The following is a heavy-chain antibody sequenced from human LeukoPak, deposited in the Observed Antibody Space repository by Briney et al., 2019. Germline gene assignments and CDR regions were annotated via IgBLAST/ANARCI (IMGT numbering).Heavy chain of an antibody. CDR1: GFIISDYY. CDR2: SSTSGSTI. V-gene: IGHV3-11*01. J-gene: IGHJ5*02. CDR3: ARESYYYGSGAYDP. D-gene: IGHD3-10*01. Sequence: VGSLRLSCAASGFIISDYYMSWIRQAPGKGLKWRSYSSTSGSTISYADSVKGRFTISRDNAKNSLYLQMNSLRAEDTAVYYCARESYYYGSGAYDPRGQGTLVTVSS.